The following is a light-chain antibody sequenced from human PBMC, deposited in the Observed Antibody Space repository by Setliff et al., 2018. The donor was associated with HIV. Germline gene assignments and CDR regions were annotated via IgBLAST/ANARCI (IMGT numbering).Light chain of an antibody. CDR3: SSYAITNTLP. Sequence: QSALTQPASVSGSPGQSITISCTGTSSDVGGYNYVSWYQQHPGKAPKLIIYEVRNRPSVVSNRFSGSKSGNTASLTISGLQAEDEGDYYCSSYAITNTLPFGTGTKVTVL. CDR2: EVR. V-gene: IGLV2-14*01. J-gene: IGLJ1*01. CDR1: SSDVGGYNY.